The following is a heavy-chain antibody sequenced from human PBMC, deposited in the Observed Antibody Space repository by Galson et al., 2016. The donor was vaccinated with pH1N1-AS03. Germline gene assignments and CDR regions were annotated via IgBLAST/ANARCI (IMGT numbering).Heavy chain of an antibody. CDR2: IDQDGSEK. CDR3: TSGMVELDY. D-gene: IGHD3-10*01. V-gene: IGHV3-7*01. Sequence: SLRLSCAASGFRFIDYWMTWVRQVPGKGLEWVANIDQDGSEKYYMDSVEGRFTISRDNAKNSLSLQMNSLRSEDTAVYYCTSGMVELDYWGQGTLVTVSS. CDR1: GFRFIDYW. J-gene: IGHJ4*02.